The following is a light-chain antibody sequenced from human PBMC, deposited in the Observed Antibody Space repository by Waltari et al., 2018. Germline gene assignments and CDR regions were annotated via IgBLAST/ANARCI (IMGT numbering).Light chain of an antibody. CDR3: QQYGPSPPYT. CDR1: QSVSSNY. V-gene: IGKV3-20*01. Sequence: EIVLTQSPATLSLSPGERATLFCRASQSVSSNYLAWYQQRPGQPPRLLIYGASSRATGIPDRFSGSGSGTDFTLTISRLEPEDFAMYYCQQYGPSPPYTFGQGTKLEIK. CDR2: GAS. J-gene: IGKJ2*01.